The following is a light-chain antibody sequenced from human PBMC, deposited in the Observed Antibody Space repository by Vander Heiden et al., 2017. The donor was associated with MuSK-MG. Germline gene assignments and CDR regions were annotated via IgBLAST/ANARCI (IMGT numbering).Light chain of an antibody. Sequence: DIVMTQSPLSLPVTPGEPASISCRSSQSLLHSNGRTHLEWYRQKPGQSPQLLILLGSNRASGVPDRFSGSGSGTDFTLKISRVEAEDVGVYYCMQALQAPFTFGPGTKVDIK. CDR1: QSLLHSNGRTH. V-gene: IGKV2-28*01. CDR2: LGS. CDR3: MQALQAPFT. J-gene: IGKJ3*01.